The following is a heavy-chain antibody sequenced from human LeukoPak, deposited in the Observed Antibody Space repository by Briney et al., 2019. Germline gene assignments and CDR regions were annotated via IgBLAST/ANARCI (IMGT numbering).Heavy chain of an antibody. CDR3: AIFCSPSFSCGYGMDV. V-gene: IGHV1-8*01. Sequence: GASVKVSCKASGYTFTSYDINWVRQATGEGLEWMGWMNPNSGNTGYAQKFQRRVTMTTNTSISTAYMELSSLRSEDTAVYYCAIFCSPSFSCGYGMDVWGQGTTVTVSS. J-gene: IGHJ6*02. D-gene: IGHD2-2*01. CDR1: GYTFTSYD. CDR2: MNPNSGNT.